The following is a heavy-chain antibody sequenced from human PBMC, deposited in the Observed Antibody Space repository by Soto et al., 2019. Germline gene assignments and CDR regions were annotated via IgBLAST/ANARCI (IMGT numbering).Heavy chain of an antibody. D-gene: IGHD5-12*01. CDR3: ARGGGYDSFDY. J-gene: IGHJ4*02. CDR2: ISHLEST. V-gene: IGHV4-30-2*06. Sequence: QLQLHESGSGLVKTSETLSLTCTVSGASISYGGFSWSWIRQSPGKGLEWIGYISHLESTYFHPSFKSRLTMSIDRTRNQFYLKLSSVTAADMAVYYCARGGGYDSFDYWGQGVLVTVSS. CDR1: GASISYGGFS.